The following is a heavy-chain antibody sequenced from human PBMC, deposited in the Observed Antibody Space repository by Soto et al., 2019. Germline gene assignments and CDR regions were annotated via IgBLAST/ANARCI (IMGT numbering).Heavy chain of an antibody. Sequence: PGGSLRLSCAASGFTFSSYWMSWVRQAPGKGLEWVANIKQDGSEKYYVDSVKGRFTISRDNAKNSLYLQMNSLRAEDTAVYYCAKDRDSYGYLFDYWGQGTLVTVSS. D-gene: IGHD5-18*01. CDR3: AKDRDSYGYLFDY. CDR1: GFTFSSYW. J-gene: IGHJ4*02. V-gene: IGHV3-7*01. CDR2: IKQDGSEK.